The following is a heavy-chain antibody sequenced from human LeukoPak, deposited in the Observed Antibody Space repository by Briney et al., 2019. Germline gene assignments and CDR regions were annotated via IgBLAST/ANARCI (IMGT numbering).Heavy chain of an antibody. D-gene: IGHD3-22*01. CDR3: VRLDLQTSGCFDY. J-gene: IGHJ4*02. CDR1: GGSISSYY. Sequence: SETLSLTCAVSGGSISSYYWSWIRQPPGKGLEWIAYIYASGGTNYNPSLKSRGTMSLGTTKNQFSLKLSCVTAADTAVYYFVRLDLQTSGCFDYWGQGNLVTVSS. CDR2: IYASGGT. V-gene: IGHV4-4*09.